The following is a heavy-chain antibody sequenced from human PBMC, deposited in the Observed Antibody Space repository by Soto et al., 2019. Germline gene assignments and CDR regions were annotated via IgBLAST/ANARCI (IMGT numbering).Heavy chain of an antibody. Sequence: QMQLQESGPGLVKPSETLSLICTVSGGSISSSIYYWGWIRQPPGKGLEWIGSIYYSGNTYYNPSLRSRVTMSVDTSKNQFSLKLTSVTAADTAVYYCARHFSCRNGILARGLTPPPPSYFYYMDVWGKGTTVTVTS. CDR1: GGSISSSIYY. CDR2: IYYSGNT. D-gene: IGHD3-10*01. V-gene: IGHV4-39*01. CDR3: ARHFSCRNGILARGLTPPPPSYFYYMDV. J-gene: IGHJ6*03.